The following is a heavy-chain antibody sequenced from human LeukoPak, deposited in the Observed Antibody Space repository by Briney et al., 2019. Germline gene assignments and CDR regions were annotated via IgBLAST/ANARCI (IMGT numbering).Heavy chain of an antibody. CDR1: GFTFSSYG. CDR2: ISYDGSNK. V-gene: IGHV3-30*18. J-gene: IGHJ4*02. CDR3: AEEGYSYGYGNLDY. D-gene: IGHD5-18*01. Sequence: GGSLRLSCAASGFTFSSYGMHWVRQAPGKGLEWVAVISYDGSNKYYADSVKGRFTISRDNSKNTLYLQMNSLRAEDTAVYYCAEEGYSYGYGNLDYWGQGTLVTVSS.